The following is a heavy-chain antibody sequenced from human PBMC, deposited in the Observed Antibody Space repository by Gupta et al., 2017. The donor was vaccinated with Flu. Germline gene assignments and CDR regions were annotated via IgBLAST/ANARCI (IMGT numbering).Heavy chain of an antibody. CDR1: GGSISSGGYY. CDR2: IYYSGST. CDR3: ARVSGRGSYSSSSSGRYYFDY. J-gene: IGHJ4*02. Sequence: QVQLQESGPGLVKPSQTLSLTCTVSGGSISSGGYYWSWIRQHPGKGLEWIGYIYYSGSTYYNPSLKSRVTISVDTSKNQFSLKLGSVTAADTAVYYCARVSGRGSYSSSSSGRYYFDYWGQGTLVTVSS. D-gene: IGHD6-6*01. V-gene: IGHV4-31*03.